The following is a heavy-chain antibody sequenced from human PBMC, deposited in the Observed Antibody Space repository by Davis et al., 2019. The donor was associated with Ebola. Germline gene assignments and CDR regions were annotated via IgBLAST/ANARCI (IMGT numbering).Heavy chain of an antibody. V-gene: IGHV3-21*01. Sequence: GESLKISCAASGFTFSTYSMSWVRQAPGKGLEWVSSISSDSDYIYYADSAKGRFTISRDNSKNTLYLQMNSLGAEDTAVYYCARELGLGDLGDTRYYYYGMDVWGQGTTVTVSS. CDR2: ISSDSDYI. J-gene: IGHJ6*02. CDR1: GFTFSTYS. CDR3: ARELGLGDLGDTRYYYYGMDV. D-gene: IGHD3-16*01.